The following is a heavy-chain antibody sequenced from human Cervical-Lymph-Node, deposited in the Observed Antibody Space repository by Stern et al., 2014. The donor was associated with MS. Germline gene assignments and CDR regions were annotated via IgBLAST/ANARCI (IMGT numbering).Heavy chain of an antibody. CDR1: GFTFSSYG. CDR3: AKVRGSLRYYGLDV. CDR2: ISYDGSNK. V-gene: IGHV3-30*18. Sequence: QVQLVQSGGGVVQPGRSLRLSCAASGFTFSSYGMHWVRPAPGQGLEWVAVISYDGSNKYYADSVKGRFTISRDNSKNTLYLQMNSLRAVDTAVYYCAKVRGSLRYYGLDVWGQGTTVTVSS. J-gene: IGHJ6*02. D-gene: IGHD1-26*01.